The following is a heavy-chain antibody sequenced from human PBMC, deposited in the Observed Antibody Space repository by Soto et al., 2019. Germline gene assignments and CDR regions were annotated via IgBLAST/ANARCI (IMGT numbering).Heavy chain of an antibody. CDR3: ARTSMTRIDY. Sequence: SVKVSCKASGGFNNYAVSWVRQAPGQGLEWMGVTIPELGTSNYAQRLQGRVTITVDKATNTAYLNLTTLTSEDTAIYYCARTSMTRIDYWGQGTLVTAPQ. V-gene: IGHV1-69*10. CDR2: TIPELGTS. J-gene: IGHJ4*02. CDR1: GGFNNYA. D-gene: IGHD4-17*01.